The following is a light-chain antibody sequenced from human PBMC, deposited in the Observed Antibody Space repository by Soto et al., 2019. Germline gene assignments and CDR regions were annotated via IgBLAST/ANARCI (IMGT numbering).Light chain of an antibody. CDR3: MRALQTPYT. Sequence: EIVMTQSLLSLPVTPGEPASISCRSSQSLLHSNGYNYLDWYLQKPGQSPQLLIYLGSNRASGVPDRFSGSGSGTDFTLKISRVETEDVGVYYCMRALQTPYTFGQGTKLEIK. CDR2: LGS. J-gene: IGKJ2*01. CDR1: QSLLHSNGYNY. V-gene: IGKV2-28*01.